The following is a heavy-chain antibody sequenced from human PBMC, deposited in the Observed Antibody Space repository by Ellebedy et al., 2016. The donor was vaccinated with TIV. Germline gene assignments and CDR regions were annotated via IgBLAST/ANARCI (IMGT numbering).Heavy chain of an antibody. V-gene: IGHV3-30-3*01. CDR1: GFTFSSYA. CDR3: ARGAHKYGYGSGDFDY. CDR2: ISYDGSNK. J-gene: IGHJ4*02. Sequence: GESLKISXAASGFTFSSYAMHWVRQAPGKGLEWVAVISYDGSNKYYVDSVKGRFTISRDNSKNTLYLQMNSLRAEDTAVYYCARGAHKYGYGSGDFDYWGQGTLVTVSS. D-gene: IGHD3-10*01.